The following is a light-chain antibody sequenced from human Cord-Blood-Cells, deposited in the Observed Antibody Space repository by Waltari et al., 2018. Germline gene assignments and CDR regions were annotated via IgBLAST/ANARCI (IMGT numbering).Light chain of an antibody. CDR3: QQSYSTLWT. J-gene: IGKJ1*01. CDR2: AAS. CDR1: QSISSY. V-gene: IGKV1-39*01. Sequence: DIQMTKSPSSLSASVGVRVTITCRASQSISSYLNWYQQKPGKAPKLLIYAASSLQSGVPSRFSGSGSGTDFTLTISSLQPEDFATYYCQQSYSTLWTFGQGTKVEIK.